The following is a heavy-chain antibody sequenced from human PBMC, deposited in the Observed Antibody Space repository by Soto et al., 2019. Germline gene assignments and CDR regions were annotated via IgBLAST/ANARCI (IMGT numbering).Heavy chain of an antibody. CDR3: AKDRARSSDHFDY. CDR1: GFTFSSYG. D-gene: IGHD6-6*01. Sequence: GGSLRLSCAASGFTFSSYGMHWARQAPGKGLEWVAVISYDGSNKYYADSVKGRFTISRDNSKNTLYLQMNSLRAEDTAVYYCAKDRARSSDHFDYWGQGTLVTVSS. J-gene: IGHJ4*02. V-gene: IGHV3-30*18. CDR2: ISYDGSNK.